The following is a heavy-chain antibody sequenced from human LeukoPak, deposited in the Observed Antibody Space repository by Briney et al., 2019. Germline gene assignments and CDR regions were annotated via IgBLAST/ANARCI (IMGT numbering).Heavy chain of an antibody. J-gene: IGHJ4*02. Sequence: PSGTLSLTCTVSGDSVNSLDLWSWVRQPPGKGLEWIGEMYLSGPTHSNPSVKSRVTISIDKSKNQFFLNLSSVTAADTAVYYCAGLVGRYSSGLYYYYFDYWGQGTLVTVSS. CDR3: AGLVGRYSSGLYYYYFDY. D-gene: IGHD3-22*01. CDR2: MYLSGPT. V-gene: IGHV4-4*02. CDR1: GDSVNSLDL.